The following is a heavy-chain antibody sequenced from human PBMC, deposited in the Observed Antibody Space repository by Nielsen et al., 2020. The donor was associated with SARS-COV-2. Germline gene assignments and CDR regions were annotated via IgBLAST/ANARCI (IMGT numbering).Heavy chain of an antibody. V-gene: IGHV3-33*08. CDR3: WTGVGADGFDH. Sequence: GESLKISCGASGFTFRSQGMHWVRQVPGKGLEWLANIWYDGSNKKYSDSAKGRFTISRDNSKNTLYLEMSSLGVEDTAVYYCWTGVGADGFDHWGQGALVTVSS. CDR1: GFTFRSQG. CDR2: IWYDGSNK. D-gene: IGHD1-14*01. J-gene: IGHJ4*02.